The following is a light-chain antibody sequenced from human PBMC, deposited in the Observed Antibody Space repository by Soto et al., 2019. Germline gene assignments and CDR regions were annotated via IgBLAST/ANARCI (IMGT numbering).Light chain of an antibody. CDR3: SSYTSISILE. CDR1: SSDVGGYNY. V-gene: IGLV2-14*01. CDR2: EVT. Sequence: QSVLTQPASVSGSPGQSIAISCTGTSSDVGGYNYVSWYQQHPGKAPKLVIYEVTNRPSGVSNRFSGSKSGNTASLTISGLQAEDEADYYCSSYTSISILEFGGGTKVTVL. J-gene: IGLJ2*01.